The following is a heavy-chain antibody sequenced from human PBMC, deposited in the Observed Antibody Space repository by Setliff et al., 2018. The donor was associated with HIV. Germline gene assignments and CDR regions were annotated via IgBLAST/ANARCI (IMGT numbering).Heavy chain of an antibody. CDR1: GLTFSNCG. V-gene: IGHV3-30*02. CDR3: AKDKGQKYADY. J-gene: IGHJ4*02. CDR2: IRSAGSNK. Sequence: GGSLRLSCATSGLTFSNCGMHGVRQAPGKGLEWVASIRSAGSNKYYADSVTGRFTISRDDSKNTLYLQMNSLRAEDTAVYYCAKDKGQKYADYWGQGTMVTVSS. D-gene: IGHD3-10*01.